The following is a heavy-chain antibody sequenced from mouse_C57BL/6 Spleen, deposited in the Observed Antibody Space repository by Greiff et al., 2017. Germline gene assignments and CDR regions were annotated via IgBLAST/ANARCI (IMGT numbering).Heavy chain of an antibody. CDR2: IYPRSGNT. CDR3: ARPYSNYVGYAMDY. CDR1: GYTFTSYG. D-gene: IGHD2-5*01. Sequence: QVQLKQSGAELARPGASVKLSCKASGYTFTSYGISWVKQRTGQGLEWIGEIYPRSGNTYYNEKFKGKATLTADKSSSTAYMELRSLTSEDSAVYFCARPYSNYVGYAMDYWGQGTSVTVSS. J-gene: IGHJ4*01. V-gene: IGHV1-81*01.